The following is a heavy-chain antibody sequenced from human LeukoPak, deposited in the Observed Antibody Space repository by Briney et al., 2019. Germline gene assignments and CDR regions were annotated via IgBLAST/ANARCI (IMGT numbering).Heavy chain of an antibody. Sequence: SETLSLTCAVYGGSFSGYYWSWIRQPPGKGLEWIGEINHSGSTNYNPSLKSRVTISVDTSKNQFSLRLSSVTAADTAVYYCARDGGTYYYDSSGSDDAFDIWGQGTMVTVSS. V-gene: IGHV4-34*01. J-gene: IGHJ3*02. CDR1: GGSFSGYY. CDR3: ARDGGTYYYDSSGSDDAFDI. D-gene: IGHD3-22*01. CDR2: INHSGST.